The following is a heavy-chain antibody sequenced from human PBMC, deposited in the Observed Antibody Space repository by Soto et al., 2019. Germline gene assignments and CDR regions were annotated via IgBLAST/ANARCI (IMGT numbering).Heavy chain of an antibody. CDR2: FDPEDGET. D-gene: IGHD3-9*01. V-gene: IGHV1-24*01. CDR3: ARPLSFDWFALDAFDI. J-gene: IGHJ3*02. CDR1: GYTLTELS. Sequence: GASVKVSCKVSGYTLTELSMHWVRQAPGKGLEWMGGFDPEDGETIYAQKFQGRVTITRDTSASTAYMELSSLRSEDTALYYCARPLSFDWFALDAFDIWGQGTMVTVSS.